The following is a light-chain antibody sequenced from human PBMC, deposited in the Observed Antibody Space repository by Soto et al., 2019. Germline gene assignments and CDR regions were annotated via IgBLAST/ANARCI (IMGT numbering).Light chain of an antibody. Sequence: DIQLTQSPSFLSASVGDGVTITCRASEGINSHLAWFQQKPGKAPRLLIYSASPLQSGVPSRFSGSGSGTDFTLTISSLQHEDFATYYCQKFDGYPLTFGGGTKMEIK. V-gene: IGKV1-9*01. J-gene: IGKJ4*01. CDR1: EGINSH. CDR3: QKFDGYPLT. CDR2: SAS.